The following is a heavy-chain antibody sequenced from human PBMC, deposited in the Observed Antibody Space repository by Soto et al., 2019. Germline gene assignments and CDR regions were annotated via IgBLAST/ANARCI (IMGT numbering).Heavy chain of an antibody. V-gene: IGHV4-31*03. Sequence: PSETLSLTCTVSGASINSGGYHWSWIRQHPGEGLEWIGYISYRGSTYYNPSLKSRVTISEDTSKNQFSLKLSSVTAADTAIYYCARMATFGSLNWFDPWGQGTLVTVSS. CDR2: ISYRGST. CDR3: ARMATFGSLNWFDP. D-gene: IGHD3-16*01. J-gene: IGHJ5*02. CDR1: GASINSGGYH.